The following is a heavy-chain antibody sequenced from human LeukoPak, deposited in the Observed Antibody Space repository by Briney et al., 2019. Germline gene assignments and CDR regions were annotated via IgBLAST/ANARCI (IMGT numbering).Heavy chain of an antibody. V-gene: IGHV3-53*01. J-gene: IGHJ3*02. Sequence: GGSLRLSCAASGFTVSSNYMSWVRQAPGKGLEWVSVIYSGGSTYYADSVKGRFTISRDNSKNTLYLQMNSLRAEDTAVYYCARDVTGAHIGRDLGAFDIWGQGTMVTVSS. CDR1: GFTVSSNY. CDR2: IYSGGST. D-gene: IGHD2-21*01. CDR3: ARDVTGAHIGRDLGAFDI.